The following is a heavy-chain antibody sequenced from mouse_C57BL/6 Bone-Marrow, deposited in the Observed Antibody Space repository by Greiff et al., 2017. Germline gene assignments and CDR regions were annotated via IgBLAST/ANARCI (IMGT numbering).Heavy chain of an antibody. CDR2: ISSGGSYT. Sequence: DVQLVESGGDLVKPGGSLKLSCAASGFTFSSYGMSWVRQTPDKRLEWVATISSGGSYTYYPDSVKGRFTISRDNAKTTLYLQMSSLKSEDTAMYYCASRRDDGYWAPFAYWGQGTLVTVSA. V-gene: IGHV5-6*01. CDR3: ASRRDDGYWAPFAY. D-gene: IGHD2-3*01. J-gene: IGHJ3*01. CDR1: GFTFSSYG.